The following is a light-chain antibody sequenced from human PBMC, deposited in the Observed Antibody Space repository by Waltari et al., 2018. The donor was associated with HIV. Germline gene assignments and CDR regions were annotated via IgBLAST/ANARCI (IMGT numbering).Light chain of an antibody. CDR2: RNN. J-gene: IGLJ3*02. Sequence: QSVLTQPPSASGTPGQRVTFSCSGSSSNIGNNYVYCDQQLPGTAPKLLIYRNNQRPSGVPDRFSGSKSDTSASLAISGLRSEDEADYFCATWDDSLSGPVFGGGTKLTVL. CDR1: SSNIGNNY. CDR3: ATWDDSLSGPV. V-gene: IGLV1-47*01.